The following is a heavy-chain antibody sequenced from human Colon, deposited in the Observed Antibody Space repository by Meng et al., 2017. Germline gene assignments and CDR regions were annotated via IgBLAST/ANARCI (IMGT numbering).Heavy chain of an antibody. CDR2: ISHDGSNI. J-gene: IGHJ4*02. CDR1: GFTFSSSP. D-gene: IGHD3-10*01. CDR3: ARGEFGSIDY. V-gene: IGHV3-30-3*01. Sequence: QVQLVESGGGVVQPGRSLRLSCAASGFTFSSSPMHWVRQAPGQGLEWVAVISHDGSNIYYADSVRGRFTISRDNSKNTLYLQMNSLRAEDTAMYYCARGEFGSIDYWGQGTLVTVSS.